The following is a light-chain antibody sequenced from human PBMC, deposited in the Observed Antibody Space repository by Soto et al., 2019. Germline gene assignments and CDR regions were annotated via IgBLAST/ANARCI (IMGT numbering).Light chain of an antibody. V-gene: IGKV3-15*01. Sequence: EIVLTQSPATLSVSPGDRATLSCRANQSVSSNLAWYQQKPGQAPRLLIYGALSRATGIPARFSGSGFDREFTLTISSLQSEDFATYYCQQYNDYPRTFGQGTKLEIK. CDR2: GAL. J-gene: IGKJ2*01. CDR1: QSVSSN. CDR3: QQYNDYPRT.